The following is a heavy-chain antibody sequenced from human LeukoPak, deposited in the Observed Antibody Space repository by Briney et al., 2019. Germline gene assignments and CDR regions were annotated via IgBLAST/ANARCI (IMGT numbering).Heavy chain of an antibody. CDR1: GFTFSSDA. V-gene: IGHV3-21*01. CDR2: ISSTSAYI. Sequence: GGSLRLSCAASGFTFSSDAMIWVRQAPGKGLEWVSSISSTSAYIYYAGSVKGRFSISRDNVDNVVHLQMSSLRNEDTAFYYCARVAVAGPTGWFDSWGQGTLVTVSS. J-gene: IGHJ5*01. CDR3: ARVAVAGPTGWFDS. D-gene: IGHD6-19*01.